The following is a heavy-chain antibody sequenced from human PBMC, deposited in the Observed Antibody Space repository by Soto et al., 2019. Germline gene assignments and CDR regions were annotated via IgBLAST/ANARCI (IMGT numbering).Heavy chain of an antibody. CDR2: IYYSGST. CDR1: GGSISSGGYY. CDR3: ARAYPVRDDYIWGSYRPVPMYYFDY. Sequence: QVQLQESGPGLVKPSQTLSLTCTVSGGSISSGGYYWSWIRQHPGKGLEWIGYIYYSGSTYYNPSLKSRVTISVDTSKNHFSLKLSSVTAADTAVYYCARAYPVRDDYIWGSYRPVPMYYFDYWGQGTLVTVSS. J-gene: IGHJ4*02. D-gene: IGHD3-16*02. V-gene: IGHV4-31*03.